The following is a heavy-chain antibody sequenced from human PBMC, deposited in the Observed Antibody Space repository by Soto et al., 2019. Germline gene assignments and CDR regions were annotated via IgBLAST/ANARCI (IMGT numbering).Heavy chain of an antibody. J-gene: IGHJ4*01. CDR2: TYYRSKWYN. V-gene: IGHV6-1*01. Sequence: SQTLSLTCAISGDSVFSNRAAWNCIRQSPSRGLEWLGRTYYRSKWYNDYAGPVKSRITINPDTSENQFSLQVNSVTPEDTAVYYCARDLSKALDYWGQGILVTVSS. CDR3: ARDLSKALDY. CDR1: GDSVFSNRAA.